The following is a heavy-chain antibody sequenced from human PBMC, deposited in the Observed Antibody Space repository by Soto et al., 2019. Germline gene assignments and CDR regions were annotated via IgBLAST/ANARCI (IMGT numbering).Heavy chain of an antibody. CDR3: ARDGSSSWPNFDY. D-gene: IGHD6-13*01. V-gene: IGHV1-18*01. J-gene: IGHJ4*02. CDR2: ISGYNGNT. Sequence: QVQLVQSGAEVKKPGASVKVSCKASGYTFSNYGISWVRQAPGQGLEWMGWISGYNGNTHYAQKFQGRVTMTTDTATSTAYMELRSLRSDDTAMFYCARDGSSSWPNFDYWGQGTLVTVSS. CDR1: GYTFSNYG.